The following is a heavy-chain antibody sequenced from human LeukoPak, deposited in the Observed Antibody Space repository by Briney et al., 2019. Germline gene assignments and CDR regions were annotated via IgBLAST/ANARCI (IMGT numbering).Heavy chain of an antibody. CDR1: GGSFSGYY. CDR2: INHSGST. CDR3: ARLGVTGDLVAFDI. Sequence: SETLSLTCAVYGGSFSGYYWSWIRQPPGKGLEWIGEINHSGSTNYNPSLKSRVTISVDTSKNQFSLKLSSVTAADTAVYYCARLGVTGDLVAFDIWGQGTRVTVSS. J-gene: IGHJ3*02. D-gene: IGHD7-27*01. V-gene: IGHV4-34*01.